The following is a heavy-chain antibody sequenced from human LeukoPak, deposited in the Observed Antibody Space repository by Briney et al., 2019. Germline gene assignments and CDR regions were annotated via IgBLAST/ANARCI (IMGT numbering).Heavy chain of an antibody. D-gene: IGHD3-22*01. V-gene: IGHV3-21*03. Sequence: GGSLRLSCAASGFTFSRYSINWVRQSPGKGLEWVSSISSSGSYIYYTDSVKGRFTLSRGNAKNSLHLQMNSLKTEDTAVYYCWYYDSSVRLEDAFDIWGQGTMVTVSS. CDR3: WYYDSSVRLEDAFDI. J-gene: IGHJ3*02. CDR2: ISSSGSYI. CDR1: GFTFSRYS.